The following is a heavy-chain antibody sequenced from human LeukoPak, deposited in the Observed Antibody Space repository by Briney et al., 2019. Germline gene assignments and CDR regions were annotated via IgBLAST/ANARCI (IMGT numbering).Heavy chain of an antibody. D-gene: IGHD1-26*01. CDR3: ARDPRGKWELLGD. CDR1: GYTFTSYG. J-gene: IGHJ1*01. CDR2: ISAYNGNT. Sequence: ASVKVSCKASGYTFTSYGFSWVRQAPEQGLEWMGWISAYNGNTNYARKLQGRVTMTTDTSTSTAYMELRSLRSDDTAVYYCARDPRGKWELLGDWGQGTLVTVSS. V-gene: IGHV1-18*01.